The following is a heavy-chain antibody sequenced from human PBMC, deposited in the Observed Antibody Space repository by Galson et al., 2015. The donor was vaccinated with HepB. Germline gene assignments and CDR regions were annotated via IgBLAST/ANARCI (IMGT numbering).Heavy chain of an antibody. J-gene: IGHJ6*02. CDR1: GYTFTSYY. CDR3: ARGAGTNYYYYGMDV. D-gene: IGHD1-7*01. V-gene: IGHV1-46*04. Sequence: SVKVSCKASGYTFTSYYMHWVRQAPGQGLEWMGIINPSGGSTSYAQKLQGRVTMTRDTSTSTVYMELSSLRSEDTAVYYCARGAGTNYYYYGMDVWGQGTTVTVSS. CDR2: INPSGGST.